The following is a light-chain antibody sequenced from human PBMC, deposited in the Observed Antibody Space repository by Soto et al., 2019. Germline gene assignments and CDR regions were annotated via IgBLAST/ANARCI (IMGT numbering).Light chain of an antibody. Sequence: DIVLTQSPGTLSLSPGERATLSCRASHSVTSSFLAWYHQKPGQAPRLLICGASSRATGIPDRFSGSGSGTDFLLTINRLDPEYFGLYCCQQYDTSPRTFGRGTKVEIK. CDR1: HSVTSSF. CDR3: QQYDTSPRT. J-gene: IGKJ4*01. V-gene: IGKV3-20*01. CDR2: GAS.